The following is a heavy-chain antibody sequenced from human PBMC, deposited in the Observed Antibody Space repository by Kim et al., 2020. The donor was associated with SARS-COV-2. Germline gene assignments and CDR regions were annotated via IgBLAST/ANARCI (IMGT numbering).Heavy chain of an antibody. Sequence: ASVKVSCKVSGYTLTELSMHWVRQAPGKGLEWMGGFDPEDGETIYAQKFQGRVTMTEDTSKDRAYMELSSLRSEDSAGYYCATSPAYSSSCYFSPFGYWGQGTLVTVSS. J-gene: IGHJ4*02. V-gene: IGHV1-24*01. CDR2: FDPEDGET. CDR1: GYTLTELS. CDR3: ATSPAYSSSCYFSPFGY. D-gene: IGHD6-13*01.